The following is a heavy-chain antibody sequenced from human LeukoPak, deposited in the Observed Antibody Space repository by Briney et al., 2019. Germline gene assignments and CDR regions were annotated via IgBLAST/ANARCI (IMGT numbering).Heavy chain of an antibody. V-gene: IGHV4-34*01. D-gene: IGHD2-2*01. CDR1: GGSFSGYY. Sequence: PSETLSLTRAVYGGSFSGYYWSWIRQPPGKGRDWSGEINHSGSTNYNPSLKSRVTISVDTSKNQFSLKLSSVTAADTAVYYCARGVGCSSTSCYDDTRAVHDYWGQGTLVTVSS. CDR3: ARGVGCSSTSCYDDTRAVHDY. J-gene: IGHJ4*02. CDR2: INHSGST.